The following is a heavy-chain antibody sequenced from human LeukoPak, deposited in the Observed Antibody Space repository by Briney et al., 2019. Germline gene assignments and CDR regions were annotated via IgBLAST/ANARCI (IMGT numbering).Heavy chain of an antibody. Sequence: SETLSLTCTVSGGSISSYYWSWIRQPPGKGLEWIGYIYYSGSTNYNPSLKSRVTISVDTSKNQFSLKLSSVTAADTAVYYCARDGSGYYDSSGYYYIDYWGQGTLVTVSS. CDR1: GGSISSYY. J-gene: IGHJ4*02. D-gene: IGHD3-22*01. CDR3: ARDGSGYYDSSGYYYIDY. CDR2: IYYSGST. V-gene: IGHV4-59*01.